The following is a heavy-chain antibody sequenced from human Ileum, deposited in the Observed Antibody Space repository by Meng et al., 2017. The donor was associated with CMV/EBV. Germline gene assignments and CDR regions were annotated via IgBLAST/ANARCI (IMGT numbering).Heavy chain of an antibody. J-gene: IGHJ4*02. CDR2: IIPIFGTA. CDR3: ARELPNWGFGY. Sequence: SVKVSCKASGYTFTSYGISWVRQAPGQGLEWMGGIIPIFGTANYAQKFQGRVTITTDESTSTAYMELSSLRSEDTAVYYCARELPNWGFGYWGQGTLVTVSS. D-gene: IGHD7-27*01. V-gene: IGHV1-69*05. CDR1: GYTFTSYG.